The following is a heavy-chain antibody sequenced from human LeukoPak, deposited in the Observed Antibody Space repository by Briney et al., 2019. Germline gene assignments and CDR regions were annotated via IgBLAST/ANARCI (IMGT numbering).Heavy chain of an antibody. CDR1: GFTFSSYW. D-gene: IGHD6-19*01. CDR3: ARDQGIAVAGTLWDY. V-gene: IGHV3-7*01. Sequence: GGSLRLSCAASGFTFSSYWMSWVRQAPGKGLEWVANIKQGGSEKYYVDSVKGRFTISRDNAKNSLYLQMNSLRAEDTAVYYCARDQGIAVAGTLWDYWGQGTLVTVSS. CDR2: IKQGGSEK. J-gene: IGHJ4*02.